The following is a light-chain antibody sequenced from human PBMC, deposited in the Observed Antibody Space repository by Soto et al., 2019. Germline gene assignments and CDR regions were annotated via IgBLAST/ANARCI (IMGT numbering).Light chain of an antibody. Sequence: DIQMTQSPSTLSASVGDRVTITCRASQSISSWLAWYQQKPGKAPKLLIYKASSLESGVPSRFSGSGSGTEFTLNISSLQPDDFASYYCQQYNSYGVTFGPGTKVDIK. CDR2: KAS. CDR1: QSISSW. J-gene: IGKJ3*01. CDR3: QQYNSYGVT. V-gene: IGKV1-5*03.